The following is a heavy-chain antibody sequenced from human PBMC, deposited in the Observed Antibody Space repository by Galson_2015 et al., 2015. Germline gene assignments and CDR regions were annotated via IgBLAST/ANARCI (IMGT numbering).Heavy chain of an antibody. D-gene: IGHD3-10*01. J-gene: IGHJ3*02. Sequence: SLRLSCAASGFTFSSYRMNWVRQAPGKGLEWVSSISSSSSYIYYADSVKGRFTISRDNAKNPLYLQMNSLRAEDTAVYYCAGDVLLWFGESADAFDIWGQGTMVTVSS. V-gene: IGHV3-21*01. CDR3: AGDVLLWFGESADAFDI. CDR2: ISSSSSYI. CDR1: GFTFSSYR.